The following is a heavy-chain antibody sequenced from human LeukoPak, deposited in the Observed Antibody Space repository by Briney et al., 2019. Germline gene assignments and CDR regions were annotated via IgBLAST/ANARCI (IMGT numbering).Heavy chain of an antibody. J-gene: IGHJ4*02. CDR1: GFTFSSYW. CDR2: IKQDGSEK. Sequence: GGSLRLSCAASGFTFSSYWMSWVRQAPGKGLEWVANIKQDGSEKYYVDSVKGRFTISRDNAKNLLYLQMNSLRAEDTAVYYCARDVAGTSSSFDYWGQGTLVTVSS. D-gene: IGHD2-2*01. CDR3: ARDVAGTSSSFDY. V-gene: IGHV3-7*01.